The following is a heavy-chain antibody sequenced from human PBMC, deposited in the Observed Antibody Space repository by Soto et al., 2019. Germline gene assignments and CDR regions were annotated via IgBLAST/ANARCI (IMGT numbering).Heavy chain of an antibody. V-gene: IGHV3-30*18. CDR1: GFIFSDFD. CDR3: AKRLLRGIGRYNVVRPNFDY. CDR2: VSSDGRNT. D-gene: IGHD1-26*01. Sequence: QVQLVESGGGVVQPGRSLTLSCAASGFIFSDFDMHWVRQAPGKGLEWVAVVSSDGRNTYYAKSVKGRFTISRDNSKNTLYLQLSGLGVEETATYFCAKRLLRGIGRYNVVRPNFDYWGQGALATVSS. J-gene: IGHJ4*02.